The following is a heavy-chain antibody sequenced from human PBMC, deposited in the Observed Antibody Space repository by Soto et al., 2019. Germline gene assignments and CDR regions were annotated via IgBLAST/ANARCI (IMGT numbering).Heavy chain of an antibody. CDR2: IIPIFGTA. J-gene: IGHJ6*02. V-gene: IGHV1-69*13. CDR3: ASPPPHYYYYGMDV. CDR1: GGTFSSYA. Sequence: SVKVSCKASGGTFSSYAISWVRQAPGQGLEWMGGIIPIFGTANYAQKFQGRVTITADESTSTAYMELSSLRSEDTAVYYCASPPPHYYYYGMDVWGQGTTVTVTS.